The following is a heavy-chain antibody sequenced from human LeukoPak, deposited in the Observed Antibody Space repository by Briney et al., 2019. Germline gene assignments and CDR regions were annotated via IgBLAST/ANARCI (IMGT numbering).Heavy chain of an antibody. Sequence: GGSLRLSCAASGFTFSSYSMNWVHQAPGKGLEWDSSISSSSSYIYYADSVKGRFTISRDNAKNSLYLQMNSLRAEDTAVYYCARDYGWLRLFDYWGQGTLVTVSS. CDR1: GFTFSSYS. V-gene: IGHV3-21*01. CDR2: ISSSSSYI. D-gene: IGHD5-12*01. J-gene: IGHJ4*02. CDR3: ARDYGWLRLFDY.